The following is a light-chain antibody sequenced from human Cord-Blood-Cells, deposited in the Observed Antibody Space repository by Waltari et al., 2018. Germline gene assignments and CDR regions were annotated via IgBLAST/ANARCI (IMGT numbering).Light chain of an antibody. CDR2: YVS. Sequence: QSALTQPRSVSGSPGQSVPLPCTGTSSDVGGYNSFPWYQQPPGKAPKLMLYYVSKRPSGVPDRFSGSKSGNTASLTISGLQAEDEADYYCCSYAGSYTYVVFGGGTKLTVL. CDR3: CSYAGSYTYVV. J-gene: IGLJ2*01. V-gene: IGLV2-11*01. CDR1: SSDVGGYNS.